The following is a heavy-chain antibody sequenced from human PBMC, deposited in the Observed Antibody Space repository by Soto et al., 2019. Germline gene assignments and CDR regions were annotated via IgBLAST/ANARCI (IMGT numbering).Heavy chain of an antibody. CDR3: ARVNYDILTGYYTGFAY. CDR2: ISAYNGNT. CDR1: GYTFTSYG. D-gene: IGHD3-9*01. Sequence: QVQLVQSGAEVKKPGASVTVSCKASGYTFTSYGISWVRQAPGQGLEWMGWISAYNGNTNYAQKLQDRVTMTTDTSTSTAYMELRSLRSDDTAVYYCARVNYDILTGYYTGFAYCGQGTLVTVSS. V-gene: IGHV1-18*01. J-gene: IGHJ4*02.